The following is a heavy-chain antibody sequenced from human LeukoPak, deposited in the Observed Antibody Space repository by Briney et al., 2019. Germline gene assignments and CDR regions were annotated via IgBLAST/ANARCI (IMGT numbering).Heavy chain of an antibody. CDR1: GFIFNGYA. CDR2: ISMDGSQQ. Sequence: PGRSLRLSCAASGFIFNGYAMPWVRQPPGTGLEGVAVISMDGSQQYYADSVKGRFPISRDNSKNTLYLQMNSLRSEDTSVYYCAREVYSYALDALDLWGQGTMVTVSS. D-gene: IGHD2-2*01. CDR3: AREVYSYALDALDL. J-gene: IGHJ3*01. V-gene: IGHV3-30*04.